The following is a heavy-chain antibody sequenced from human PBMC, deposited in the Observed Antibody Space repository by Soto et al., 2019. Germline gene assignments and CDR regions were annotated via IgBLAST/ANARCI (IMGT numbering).Heavy chain of an antibody. CDR3: AIMFSSTSPLAEYFLH. V-gene: IGHV2-5*02. CDR1: GFSVSTRGGS. D-gene: IGHD2-2*01. J-gene: IGHJ1*01. Sequence: SGPTLVNPTPTLTLTCTFSGFSVSTRGGSVGWIRQPPGKALEWLALIYWDDDRRYSPSLENRLTITKDTSKKQVVLTMTNMDPTDTGTYYCAIMFSSTSPLAEYFLHWGQGARVTVSS. CDR2: IYWDDDR.